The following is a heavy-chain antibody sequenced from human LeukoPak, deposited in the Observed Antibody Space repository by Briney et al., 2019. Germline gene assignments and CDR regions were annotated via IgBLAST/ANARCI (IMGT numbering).Heavy chain of an antibody. J-gene: IGHJ4*02. CDR1: GGSISSGGYY. CDR3: VRDLGGSYPHPFDY. D-gene: IGHD1-26*01. V-gene: IGHV4-31*03. CDR2: IYYSGST. Sequence: SQTLSLTCTVSGGSISSGGYYWSWIRQHPGKGLEWIGYIYYSGSTYYNPSLKSRVTISVDTSKNQFSLKLSSVTAADTAVYYCVRDLGGSYPHPFDYWGQGTLVTVSS.